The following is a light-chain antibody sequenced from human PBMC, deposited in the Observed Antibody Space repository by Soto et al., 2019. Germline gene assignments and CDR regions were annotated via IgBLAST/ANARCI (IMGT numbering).Light chain of an antibody. J-gene: IGLJ1*01. CDR3: SSYAGSKGGDV. CDR2: EVS. Sequence: QSALTQPPSASGSPGQSVTISCTGTSSDVGGYNYVSWYQQHPGKAPKLMIYEVSKRPSGVPDRFSGSKSGNTASLTVSGLQAEDEADYYCSSYAGSKGGDVFGTGTKLTVL. V-gene: IGLV2-8*01. CDR1: SSDVGGYNY.